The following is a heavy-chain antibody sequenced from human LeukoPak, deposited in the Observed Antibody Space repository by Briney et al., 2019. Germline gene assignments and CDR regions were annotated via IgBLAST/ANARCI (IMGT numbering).Heavy chain of an antibody. CDR3: ARQDVVRGVRPFYWFDP. CDR1: GYTFTDYY. V-gene: IGHV1-8*02. J-gene: IGHJ5*02. CDR2: VSPNSGDT. Sequence: GASVKVSCKASGYTFTDYYIHWVRQAPGQGLEWMGWVSPNSGDTGYAQNFQGRVTMTRNTSISTAYMELSSLTSEDTAVYYCARQDVVRGVRPFYWFDPWGQGTLVTVSS. D-gene: IGHD3-10*01.